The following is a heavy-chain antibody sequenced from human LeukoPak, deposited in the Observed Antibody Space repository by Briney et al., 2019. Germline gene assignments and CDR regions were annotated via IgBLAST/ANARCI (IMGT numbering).Heavy chain of an antibody. D-gene: IGHD2-8*01. CDR3: ARDPPSDEWAPLDAFDI. CDR1: GGSISSYY. V-gene: IGHV4-59*01. CDR2: IYYSGST. J-gene: IGHJ3*02. Sequence: SETLSLTCSVSGGSISSYYWSWIRQPPGKGPEWIGYIYYSGSTNYNPSLKSRVTISVDTSKNQFSLKLSSVTAADTAVYYCARDPPSDEWAPLDAFDIWGQGTVVSVSS.